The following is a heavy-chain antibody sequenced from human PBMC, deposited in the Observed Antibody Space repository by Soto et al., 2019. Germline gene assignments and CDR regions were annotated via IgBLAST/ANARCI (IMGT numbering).Heavy chain of an antibody. CDR1: GGSISSYY. J-gene: IGHJ6*02. CDR3: AREGLTGTIGLYYYSGMDV. V-gene: IGHV4-59*01. D-gene: IGHD1-7*01. Sequence: QVQLQESGPGLVKPSETLSLTCTVSGGSISSYYWSWIRQPPGKGLEWIGYIYYSGSTNYNPSLKRRVTISVDTSKNQFSLKLSSVTAADTAVYYCAREGLTGTIGLYYYSGMDVWGQGTTVTVSS. CDR2: IYYSGST.